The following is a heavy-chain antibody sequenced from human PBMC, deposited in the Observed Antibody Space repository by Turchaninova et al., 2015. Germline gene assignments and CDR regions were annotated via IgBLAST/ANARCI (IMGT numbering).Heavy chain of an antibody. D-gene: IGHD4-11*01. Sequence: QVQLQESGPGLVKPSQTLSLTVPGVGGSIASGVYHWDWIRQQPGKGLEVIGYINDMGSTSYNPSLKSRVTISVDTSKNQFSLKLSSVTAADTAVYYCARDRSKEAYYYYGMDVWGQGTTVTVSS. CDR2: INDMGST. J-gene: IGHJ6*02. CDR3: ARDRSKEAYYYYGMDV. CDR1: GGSIASGVYH. V-gene: IGHV4-31*02.